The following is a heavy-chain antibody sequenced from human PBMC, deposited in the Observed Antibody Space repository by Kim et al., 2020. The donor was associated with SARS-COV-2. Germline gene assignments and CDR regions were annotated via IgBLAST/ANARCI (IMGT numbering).Heavy chain of an antibody. D-gene: IGHD5-18*01. CDR3: ARVGRGYSYGNFDY. V-gene: IGHV1-3*01. J-gene: IGHJ4*02. Sequence: SQKFQGRVTITRETSASTAYMELSSLRSEDTAVYYCARVGRGYSYGNFDYWGQGTLVTVSS.